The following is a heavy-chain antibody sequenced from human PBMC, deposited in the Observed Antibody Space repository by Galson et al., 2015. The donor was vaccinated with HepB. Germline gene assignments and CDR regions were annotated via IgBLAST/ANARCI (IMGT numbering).Heavy chain of an antibody. CDR1: GGTFSSYA. Sequence: SVKVSCKASGGTFSSYAISWVRQAPGQGLEWMGGIIPIFGTANYAQKFQGRVTITADESTSTAYLQWSSLKASDTAMYYCARRYYYDSSGYYFDYWGQGTLVTVSS. J-gene: IGHJ4*02. D-gene: IGHD3-22*01. CDR2: IIPIFGTA. CDR3: ARRYYYDSSGYYFDY. V-gene: IGHV1-69*13.